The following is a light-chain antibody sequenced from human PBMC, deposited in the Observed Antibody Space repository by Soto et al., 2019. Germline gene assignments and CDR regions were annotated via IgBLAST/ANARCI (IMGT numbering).Light chain of an antibody. CDR3: QQYDNWPHT. Sequence: EIVLTQSPGTLSLSPGEGGTLSCRASQTVISNSLAWYQQKPGQPPRLLIHGASTRAPGIPDRFSGSRSGTDFTLTISSVQSEDFAVYSCQQYDNWPHTFGQGTKLEIK. CDR2: GAS. CDR1: QTVISNS. V-gene: IGKV3D-15*01. J-gene: IGKJ2*01.